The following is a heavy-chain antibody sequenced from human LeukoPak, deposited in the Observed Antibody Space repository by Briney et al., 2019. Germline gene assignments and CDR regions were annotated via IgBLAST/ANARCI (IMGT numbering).Heavy chain of an antibody. D-gene: IGHD1-26*01. CDR1: GFTFSSYW. Sequence: PGGSLRLSCAASGFTFSSYWMTWVRQAPGKGLEWVANIKQDGSEKSYVDSVTGRFIISRDNARNSLYLQMNSLRAEDTAVYYCARDHGSGGDCWGQGTLVTVSS. V-gene: IGHV3-7*01. CDR2: IKQDGSEK. J-gene: IGHJ4*02. CDR3: ARDHGSGGDC.